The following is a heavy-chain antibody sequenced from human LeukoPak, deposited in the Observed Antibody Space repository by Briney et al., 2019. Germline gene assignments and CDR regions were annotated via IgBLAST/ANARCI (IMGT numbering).Heavy chain of an antibody. J-gene: IGHJ4*02. D-gene: IGHD3-3*01. CDR3: ARDPERYDFWSGYYSKEYYFDY. CDR1: GYTFTGYY. CDR2: INPNSGGT. V-gene: IGHV1-2*02. Sequence: ASVKVSFKASGYTFTGYYMHWVRQAPGQGLEWMGWINPNSGGTNYAQKFQGRVTMTRDTSISTAYMELSRLRSDDTAVYYCARDPERYDFWSGYYSKEYYFDYWGQGTLVTVSS.